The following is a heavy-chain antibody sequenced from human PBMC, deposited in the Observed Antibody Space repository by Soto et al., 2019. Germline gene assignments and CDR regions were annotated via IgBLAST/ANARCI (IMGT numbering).Heavy chain of an antibody. CDR1: GVTFTTYW. J-gene: IGHJ5*02. D-gene: IGHD3-10*01. V-gene: IGHV3-7*03. Sequence: GGSLRLSCVASGVTFTTYWMSWVRQAPGKGLEWVANIRQDGGAQYYVDSVKGRFTISRDNAKNSVYLQMDSLRVEDTAVYYCVRGGHGSGSYLGSSWGQGILVTVSS. CDR2: IRQDGGAQ. CDR3: VRGGHGSGSYLGSS.